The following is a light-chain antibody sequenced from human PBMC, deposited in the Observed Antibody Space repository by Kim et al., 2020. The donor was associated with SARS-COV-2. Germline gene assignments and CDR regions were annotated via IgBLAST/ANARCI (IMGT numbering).Light chain of an antibody. CDR1: EDMGNY. V-gene: IGKV1-39*01. CDR3: KPCYSAPWT. Sequence: SASVGDTVTITCRTSEDMGNYLNRFQEKPGKASKLLICAASSLKSGVPPGFRGSGSGTDFSHTLPNPQPRDSKTYYCKPCYSAPWTLGQGTRLEFK. J-gene: IGKJ2*02. CDR2: AAS.